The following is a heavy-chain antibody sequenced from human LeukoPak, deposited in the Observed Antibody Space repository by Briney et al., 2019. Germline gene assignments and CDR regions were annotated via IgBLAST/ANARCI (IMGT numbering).Heavy chain of an antibody. CDR1: GGSVSSGSYY. J-gene: IGHJ4*02. D-gene: IGHD3-22*01. CDR3: ARHWNYDGNGYRHFDY. Sequence: SETLSLTCTVSGGSVSSGSYYWSWIRQPPGKTLEWIGHIYYSGGTNYNPSLKSRVTISVDPSRNQFSLKLTSVTAADTAVYYCARHWNYDGNGYRHFDYWGQGTLVTVSS. V-gene: IGHV4-61*01. CDR2: IYYSGGT.